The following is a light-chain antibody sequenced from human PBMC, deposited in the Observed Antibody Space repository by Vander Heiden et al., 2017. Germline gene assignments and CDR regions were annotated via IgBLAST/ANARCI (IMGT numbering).Light chain of an antibody. Sequence: QSVLTQPPSASGTPGQRVTISCSGSSSNIGSYTVNWYQQLPGTGPKRLIYTNNQRPSGVPDRVSGSKSGTSASLAISGLQSEDEADYHCAAWDDTLNGVVFGGGTKLSVL. V-gene: IGLV1-44*01. J-gene: IGLJ2*01. CDR2: TNN. CDR1: SSNIGSYT. CDR3: AAWDDTLNGVV.